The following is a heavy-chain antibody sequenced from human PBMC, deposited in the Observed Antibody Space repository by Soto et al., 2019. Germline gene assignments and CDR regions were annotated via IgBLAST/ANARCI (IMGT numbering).Heavy chain of an antibody. CDR1: GGTFSSYA. CDR2: IIPIFGTA. D-gene: IGHD6-6*01. V-gene: IGHV1-69*13. Sequence: SVKVSFKASGGTFSSYAISWVRQAPGQGLEWMGGIIPIFGTANYAQKFQGRVTITADESTSTAYMELSSLRSEDTAVYYCARTPLASEQNWFDPWGQGTLVTVSS. J-gene: IGHJ5*02. CDR3: ARTPLASEQNWFDP.